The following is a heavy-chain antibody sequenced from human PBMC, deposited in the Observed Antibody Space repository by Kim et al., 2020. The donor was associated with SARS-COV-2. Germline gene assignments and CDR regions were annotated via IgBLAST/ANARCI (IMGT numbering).Heavy chain of an antibody. CDR3: ARDCAAGPGTLYYGMDV. Sequence: SETLSLTCTVSGGSISSYYWSWIRQPPGKGLEWIGYIYYSGSTNYNPSLKSRVTISVDTSKNQFSLKLSSVTAADTAVYYCARDCAAGPGTLYYGMDVWGQGTTVTVSS. V-gene: IGHV4-59*13. J-gene: IGHJ6*02. CDR2: IYYSGST. CDR1: GGSISSYY. D-gene: IGHD6-13*01.